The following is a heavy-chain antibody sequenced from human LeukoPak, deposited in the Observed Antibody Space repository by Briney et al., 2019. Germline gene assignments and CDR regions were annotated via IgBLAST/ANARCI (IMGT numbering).Heavy chain of an antibody. D-gene: IGHD3-22*01. CDR3: ARADYYDSSGYNDY. Sequence: GGSLRLSCAASGFTFNNYAMSWVRQSPGKGLEWVSAIRGNGGSTHYADSVKGRFTISRDNSRNTLYLQMNSLRAEDTAVYYCARADYYDSSGYNDYWGQGALVTVSS. J-gene: IGHJ4*02. CDR2: IRGNGGST. V-gene: IGHV3-23*01. CDR1: GFTFNNYA.